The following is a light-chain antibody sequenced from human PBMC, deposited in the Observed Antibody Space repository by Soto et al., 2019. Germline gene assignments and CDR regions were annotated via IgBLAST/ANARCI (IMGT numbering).Light chain of an antibody. J-gene: IGLJ3*02. CDR1: SSNIGAGYD. V-gene: IGLV1-40*01. Sequence: QSVLTQPPSASGAPGQRVTISCTGSSSNIGAGYDVHWYQQLPGTAPKLLIYGNSNRPSGVPDRFSGSKSGTSASLAITGLQAEDVADYYCQSYDSSLSVWVFGGGTQVTVL. CDR2: GNS. CDR3: QSYDSSLSVWV.